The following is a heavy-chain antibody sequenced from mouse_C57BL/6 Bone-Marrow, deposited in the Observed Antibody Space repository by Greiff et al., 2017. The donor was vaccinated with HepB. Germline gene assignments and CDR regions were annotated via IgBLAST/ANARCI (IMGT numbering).Heavy chain of an antibody. CDR1: GFTFSDYY. Sequence: VQLKESGGGLVQPGGSLKLSCAASGFTFSDYYMYWVRQTPEKRLEWVAYISNGVGSTYYPDTVKGRFTISRDNAKNTLYLQMSRLKSEDTAMYYCARLKGYAMDYWGQGTSVTVSS. CDR2: ISNGVGST. V-gene: IGHV5-12*01. J-gene: IGHJ4*01. CDR3: ARLKGYAMDY.